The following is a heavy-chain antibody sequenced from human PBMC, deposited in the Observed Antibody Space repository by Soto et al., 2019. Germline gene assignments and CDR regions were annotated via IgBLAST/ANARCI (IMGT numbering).Heavy chain of an antibody. D-gene: IGHD3-16*01. J-gene: IGHJ5*02. CDR3: AKDHLGGAMAVPFFDP. Sequence: SLRLSCAASGINFDDYSMHWVLQAPGKGLEWVAGITWNSGNLAYADSVKGRFTISRDNAKDSLYLQMNSLTPEDTAFYYCAKDHLGGAMAVPFFDPWGQGALVTVSS. CDR2: ITWNSGNL. V-gene: IGHV3-9*01. CDR1: GINFDDYS.